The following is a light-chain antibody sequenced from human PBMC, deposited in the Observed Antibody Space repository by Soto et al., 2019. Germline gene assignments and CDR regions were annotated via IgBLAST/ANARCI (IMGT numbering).Light chain of an antibody. J-gene: IGKJ5*01. V-gene: IGKV3-11*01. CDR1: QSFSNY. Sequence: EIVLTQSAATLSFSPGERATLSCRPRQSFSNYLAWYQHNPGQAPRLLIYDVSSRATGIPARFSGSGSGTDFSLTISSLEPEDFAVYYCQQRSNWPPEITFGQGTRLEIK. CDR2: DVS. CDR3: QQRSNWPPEIT.